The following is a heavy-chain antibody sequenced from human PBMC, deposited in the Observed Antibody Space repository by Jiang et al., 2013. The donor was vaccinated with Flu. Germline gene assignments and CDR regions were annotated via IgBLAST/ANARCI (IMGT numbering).Heavy chain of an antibody. CDR1: GYSISSGYV. V-gene: IGHV4-38-2*01. D-gene: IGHD6-19*01. CDR3: ARQVAGFDY. CDR2: SIIWEH. Sequence: TCAVSGYSISSGYVLGLDPAAPRKGLEWIGVSIIWEHLLQPSLKSRVTISVDTSKNQFSLKLSSVTAADTAVYYCARQVAGFDYWGQGTLVTVSS. J-gene: IGHJ4*02.